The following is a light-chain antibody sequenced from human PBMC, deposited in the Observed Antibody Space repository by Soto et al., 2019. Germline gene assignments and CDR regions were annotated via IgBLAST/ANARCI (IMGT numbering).Light chain of an antibody. CDR3: SSYTSSRSLV. CDR1: SSDVGDYDY. Sequence: QSVLTQPAPLSGSPGQSITISCTGTSSDVGDYDYVSWYQQHPGKAPKLIIYEVSDRPSGVSNRFSGSKSANTASLTISGLQAEDEADYFCSSYTSSRSLVFGTGTKVTVL. CDR2: EVS. V-gene: IGLV2-14*01. J-gene: IGLJ1*01.